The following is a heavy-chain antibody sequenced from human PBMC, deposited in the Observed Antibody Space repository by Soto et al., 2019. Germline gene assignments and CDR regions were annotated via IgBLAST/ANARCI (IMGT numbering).Heavy chain of an antibody. CDR2: VFWNDDK. CDR3: ARAYTYDFDH. D-gene: IGHD2-21*01. CDR1: GFSFGVSGVG. Sequence: QITLKESGPTLVKPTQTLTLTCTFSGFSFGVSGVGVGWIRQPPGRALEWLGLVFWNDDKRYSPSLESRLTLTTDTSNNQVVLTVTHLEPGDTGTYYCARAYTYDFDHWGQGTLVTVSS. V-gene: IGHV2-5*01. J-gene: IGHJ4*02.